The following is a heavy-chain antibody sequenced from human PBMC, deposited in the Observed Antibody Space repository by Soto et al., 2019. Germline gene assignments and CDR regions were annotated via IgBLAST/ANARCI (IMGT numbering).Heavy chain of an antibody. CDR3: AKGVVEAPNTYFDY. J-gene: IGHJ4*02. V-gene: IGHV3-23*01. Sequence: PGGSLRLSCAVSGFTFSNYAMSWVRQAPGKGLEWVSLISGSGDSTYYADSVKGRFTFSRDNSKNTLYLQMNSLRAEDTAVYYCAKGVVEAPNTYFDYWGQGTLVTVSS. CDR1: GFTFSNYA. D-gene: IGHD2-2*01. CDR2: ISGSGDST.